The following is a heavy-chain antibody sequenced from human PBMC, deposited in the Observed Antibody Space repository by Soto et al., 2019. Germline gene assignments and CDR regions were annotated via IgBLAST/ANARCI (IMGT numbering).Heavy chain of an antibody. J-gene: IGHJ4*02. D-gene: IGHD3-10*01. V-gene: IGHV1-2*02. Sequence: VSVKVSCKTSGYFFTSYYIHWVRQAPGQGLEWMGWINPNNGGTNSAQKFQGRVTMTSDTSINTAYMEITSLRSDDTPLYYCARDVTYGGGSFSLGLWGQGTLVTVSS. CDR3: ARDVTYGGGSFSLGL. CDR2: INPNNGGT. CDR1: GYFFTSYY.